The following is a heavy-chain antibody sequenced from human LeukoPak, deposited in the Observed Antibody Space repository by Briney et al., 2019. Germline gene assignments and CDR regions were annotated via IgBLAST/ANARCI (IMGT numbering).Heavy chain of an antibody. J-gene: IGHJ4*02. D-gene: IGHD1-14*01. Sequence: SETLSLTCAVYGGSFSGYYWSWIRQPPGKGLEWIGEINHSGSTNYNPSLKSRVTISVDTSKNQFSLKLSSVTAADTAVYYCARATRRRGYFDYWGQGTLVTVSS. CDR1: GGSFSGYY. V-gene: IGHV4-34*01. CDR2: INHSGST. CDR3: ARATRRRGYFDY.